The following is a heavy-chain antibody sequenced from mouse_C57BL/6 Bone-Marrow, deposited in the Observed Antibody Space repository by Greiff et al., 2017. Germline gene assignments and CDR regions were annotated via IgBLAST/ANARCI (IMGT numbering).Heavy chain of an antibody. D-gene: IGHD1-1*01. Sequence: EVQLQQSGPVLVKPGASVKMSCKASGYTFTDYYMNWVKQSHGKSLEWIGVIKPYNGGTSYNQKFKGKATLTVDKSSSPAYMELNSLTSEDSAVYYCARERDYYGNYYAMDYWGQGTSVTVSS. J-gene: IGHJ4*01. CDR3: ARERDYYGNYYAMDY. V-gene: IGHV1-19*01. CDR1: GYTFTDYY. CDR2: IKPYNGGT.